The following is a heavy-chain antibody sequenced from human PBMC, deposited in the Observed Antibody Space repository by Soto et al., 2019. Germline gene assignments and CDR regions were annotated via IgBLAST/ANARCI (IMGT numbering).Heavy chain of an antibody. Sequence: EVQLLESGGGLVQPGGSVRLSCAASGFTFSNYAMTWVRQAPGKGLEWVSATSGSGGNTYYAHSVKGRFTISRDNSKNTLYLQMNSLRAEDTALYYCAKVGDFWSGYGWFDPWGQGILVTVSS. CDR2: TSGSGGNT. CDR3: AKVGDFWSGYGWFDP. V-gene: IGHV3-23*01. J-gene: IGHJ5*02. CDR1: GFTFSNYA. D-gene: IGHD3-3*01.